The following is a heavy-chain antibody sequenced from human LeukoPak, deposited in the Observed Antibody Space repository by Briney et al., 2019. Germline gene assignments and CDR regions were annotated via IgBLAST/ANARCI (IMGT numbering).Heavy chain of an antibody. CDR2: ISSSSSYI. Sequence: PGGSLRLSCAASGFTVSSNYMSWVRQAPGKGLEWVSSISSSSSYIYYADSVKGRFTISRDNAKNSLYLQMNSLRAEDTAVYYCARGQEGKVYYYYMDVWGKGTTITVSS. CDR1: GFTVSSNY. D-gene: IGHD4-23*01. J-gene: IGHJ6*03. V-gene: IGHV3-21*01. CDR3: ARGQEGKVYYYYMDV.